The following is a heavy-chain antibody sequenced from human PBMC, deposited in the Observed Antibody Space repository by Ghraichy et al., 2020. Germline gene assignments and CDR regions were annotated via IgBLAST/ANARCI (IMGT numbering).Heavy chain of an antibody. V-gene: IGHV5-51*01. J-gene: IGHJ4*02. CDR3: ARLYDSSGYADY. CDR1: GYSFTSYW. D-gene: IGHD3-22*01. CDR2: IFLGDSDT. Sequence: GESLNISCKGSGYSFTSYWIGWVRQMPGKGLEWMGTIFLGDSDTRYSPSFQGQVTISADKSISTAYLQWNSLKASDTAMYYCARLYDSSGYADYWGQGTLVTVSS.